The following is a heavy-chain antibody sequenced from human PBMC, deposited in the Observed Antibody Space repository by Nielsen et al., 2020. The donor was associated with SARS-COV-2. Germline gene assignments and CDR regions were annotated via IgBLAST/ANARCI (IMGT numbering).Heavy chain of an antibody. CDR3: AKFRGLGRSVGAFDV. Sequence: SETLSLTCAVSGGSITTYYWHWIRQSPGKGLEWIGYIYYSGNTNYNPSLKSRVTISVDTSKNQFSLKSVTAADTAVYYCAKFRGLGRSVGAFDVWGPGTKVTVSS. J-gene: IGHJ3*01. CDR2: IYYSGNT. CDR1: GGSITTYY. D-gene: IGHD3-10*01. V-gene: IGHV4-59*13.